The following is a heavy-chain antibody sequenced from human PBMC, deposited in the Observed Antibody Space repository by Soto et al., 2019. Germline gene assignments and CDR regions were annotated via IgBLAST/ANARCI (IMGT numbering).Heavy chain of an antibody. CDR1: GFTFSSYW. CDR2: INSDASST. J-gene: IGHJ3*02. D-gene: IGHD1-1*01. CDR3: ARGGDLRNVFACDI. Sequence: EVQLVESGGGLVQPGGSLRLSCAASGFTFSSYWMHWVRQAPGKGLVWVSRINSDASSTSYADSVKGRFTISRDNARNTLYLQMNSLRAEDTAVYYCARGGDLRNVFACDIWGQGTMVTVSS. V-gene: IGHV3-74*01.